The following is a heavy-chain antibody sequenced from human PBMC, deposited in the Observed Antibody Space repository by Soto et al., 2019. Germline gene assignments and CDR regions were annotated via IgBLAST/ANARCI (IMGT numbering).Heavy chain of an antibody. CDR1: GGSISSGGYY. Sequence: SETLSLTCTVSGGSISSGGYYWSWIRQHPGKGLEWIGYIYYSGSTYYNPSLKSRVTISVDTSKNQFSLKLSSVTAADTAVYYCARVRSVAGHIDYWGQGTLVTVPQ. CDR3: ARVRSVAGHIDY. CDR2: IYYSGST. J-gene: IGHJ4*02. D-gene: IGHD6-19*01. V-gene: IGHV4-31*03.